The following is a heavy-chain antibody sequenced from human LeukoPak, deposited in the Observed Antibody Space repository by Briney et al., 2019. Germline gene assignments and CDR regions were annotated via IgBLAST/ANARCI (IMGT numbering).Heavy chain of an antibody. V-gene: IGHV1-69*05. CDR2: IIPIFGTA. Sequence: GASVKVSCKVSGGTFSSYAISWVRQAPGQGLEWMGGIIPIFGTANYAQKFQGRVTITRDTSASTAYMELSSLRSEDMAVYYCARDGRGYNWNYVGLDYYYYMDVWGKGTTVTVSS. J-gene: IGHJ6*03. CDR1: GGTFSSYA. CDR3: ARDGRGYNWNYVGLDYYYYMDV. D-gene: IGHD1-7*01.